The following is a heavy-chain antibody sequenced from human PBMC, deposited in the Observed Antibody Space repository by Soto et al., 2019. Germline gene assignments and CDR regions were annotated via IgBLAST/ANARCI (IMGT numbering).Heavy chain of an antibody. J-gene: IGHJ5*02. CDR2: IYYSGST. V-gene: IGHV4-31*03. CDR3: ARASEDYGASYNWFDP. CDR1: GGSISSGGYY. Sequence: PSETLSLTCTVSGGSISSGGYYWSWIRQHPGKGLEWIGYIYYSGSTYYNPSLKSRVTISVDTSKNQFSLKLSSVTAADTAVYYCARASEDYGASYNWFDPWGQGTLVTVSS. D-gene: IGHD4-17*01.